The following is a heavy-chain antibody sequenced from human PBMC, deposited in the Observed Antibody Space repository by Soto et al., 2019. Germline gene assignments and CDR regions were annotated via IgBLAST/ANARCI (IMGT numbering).Heavy chain of an antibody. V-gene: IGHV1-69*13. CDR2: ITPIFGTA. CDR3: ASRPYYDFWSGMGP. J-gene: IGHJ5*02. D-gene: IGHD3-3*01. CDR1: GGTFSSYA. Sequence: ASVKVSCKASGGTFSSYAISWVRQAPGQGLEWMGGITPIFGTANYAQKFQGRVTITADESTSTAYMELSSLRSEDTAVYYCASRPYYDFWSGMGPWGQGTLVTVSS.